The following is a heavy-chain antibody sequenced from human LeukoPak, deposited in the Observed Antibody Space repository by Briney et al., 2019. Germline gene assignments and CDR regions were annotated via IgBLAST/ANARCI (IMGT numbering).Heavy chain of an antibody. J-gene: IGHJ5*02. V-gene: IGHV4-34*01. Sequence: PSETLSLTCAVYGGSFSGYYWSWIRQPPGKGLEWIGEINHSGSTNYNPSLKSRVTISVDTSKNQFSLKLSSVTAADTAVYYRARRLVVAATFWFDPWGQGTLVTVSS. CDR3: ARRLVVAATFWFDP. D-gene: IGHD2-15*01. CDR2: INHSGST. CDR1: GGSFSGYY.